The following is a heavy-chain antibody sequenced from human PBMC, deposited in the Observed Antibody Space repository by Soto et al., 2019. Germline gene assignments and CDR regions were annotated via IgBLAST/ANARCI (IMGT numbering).Heavy chain of an antibody. CDR1: GFAFSTYW. CDR3: ARGAKNIYAMDV. J-gene: IGHJ6*02. CDR2: IKFEGSST. Sequence: EVQLVESGGGLVQPGGSLRLSCAASGFAFSTYWMHWVRQAPGKGLLWVARIKFEGSSTYSAYSVKGRFTISRDDAKNTLYLQMNGLRVDDTAVYYCARGAKNIYAMDVWGQGTTVTVSS. V-gene: IGHV3-74*01.